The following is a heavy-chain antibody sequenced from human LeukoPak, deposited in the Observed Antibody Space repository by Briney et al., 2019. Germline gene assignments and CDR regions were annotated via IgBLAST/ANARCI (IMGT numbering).Heavy chain of an antibody. J-gene: IGHJ4*02. D-gene: IGHD3-3*01. CDR2: IYYSGST. Sequence: SQTLSLTCTVSGGSISSGDYYWSGIRQPPGKGLEWIGYIYYSGSTYYNPSLKSRVTISVDTSKNQFSLKLSSVTAADTAVYYCARAPTYYDFWSGSTYYFDYWGQGTLVTVSS. CDR3: ARAPTYYDFWSGSTYYFDY. V-gene: IGHV4-30-4*08. CDR1: GGSISSGDYY.